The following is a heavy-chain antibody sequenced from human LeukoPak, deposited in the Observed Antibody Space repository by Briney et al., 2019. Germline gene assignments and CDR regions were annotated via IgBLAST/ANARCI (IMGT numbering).Heavy chain of an antibody. Sequence: GGSLRLSCAASGFTFSSYSMNWVRQAPGKGLEWVSYISSSSSTIYYADSVKGRFTISRDNANNSLYLQMNSLRGEDTAVYYCARDRVVPAASPYMDVWGKGNTVTVSS. CDR3: ARDRVVPAASPYMDV. V-gene: IGHV3-48*04. J-gene: IGHJ6*03. CDR2: ISSSSSTI. CDR1: GFTFSSYS. D-gene: IGHD2-2*01.